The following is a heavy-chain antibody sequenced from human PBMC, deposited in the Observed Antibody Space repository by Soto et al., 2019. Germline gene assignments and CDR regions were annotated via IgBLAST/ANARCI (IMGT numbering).Heavy chain of an antibody. D-gene: IGHD6-6*01. CDR2: ISSSSSTI. J-gene: IGHJ6*02. V-gene: IGHV3-48*02. CDR1: GFTFSSYS. CDR3: ASIAARSFTYYYGMDV. Sequence: GESLKISCAASGFTFSSYSMNWVRQAPGKGLEWVSYISSSSSTIYYADSVKGRFTISRDNAKNSLYLQMNSLRDEDTAVYYCASIAARSFTYYYGMDVWGQGTTVTVSS.